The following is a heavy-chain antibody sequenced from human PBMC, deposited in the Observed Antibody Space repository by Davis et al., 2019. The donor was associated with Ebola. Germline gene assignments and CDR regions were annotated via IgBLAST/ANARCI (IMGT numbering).Heavy chain of an antibody. J-gene: IGHJ6*02. CDR2: IYSGGTT. Sequence: PGGSLRLSCAASGFTVTSNYMSWVRQAPGKGLEWVSVIYSGGTTYYADSVKGRFTISIDNSKNTMYLQMNSLIAEDTAVYYCTRATPSNYYYFGMDVWGQGTTVTVSS. CDR3: TRATPSNYYYFGMDV. D-gene: IGHD4-11*01. CDR1: GFTVTSNY. V-gene: IGHV3-53*01.